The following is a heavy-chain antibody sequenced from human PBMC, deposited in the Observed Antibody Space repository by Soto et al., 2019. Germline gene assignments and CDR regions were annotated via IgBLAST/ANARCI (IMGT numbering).Heavy chain of an antibody. CDR2: INGDGSGT. V-gene: IGHV3-74*03. D-gene: IGHD2-15*01. Sequence: EVQLVESGGGLVQPGGSLRLSCAASGFTFSTYLMHWVSQAPGKGLVWVSRINGDGSGTTYADSVKGRFTISRDNAKNTLYLQMSSLRAEDTAVYYCTRSRYSSGWPYFDFWGQGSLVTVSS. CDR1: GFTFSTYL. CDR3: TRSRYSSGWPYFDF. J-gene: IGHJ4*02.